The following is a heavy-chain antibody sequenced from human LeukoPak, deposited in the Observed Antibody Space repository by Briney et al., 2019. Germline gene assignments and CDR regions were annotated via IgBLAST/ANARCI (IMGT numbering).Heavy chain of an antibody. V-gene: IGHV3-64*01. CDR3: ARLTGYYDSSGPAYAFDI. CDR2: ISSNGGST. D-gene: IGHD3-22*01. Sequence: GGSLRLSCAASGFTFSSYAMHWVRQAPGKGLEYVSAISSNGGSTYYANSVKGRFTISRDNSKNTLYLQMGSLRAEDMAVYYCARLTGYYDSSGPAYAFDIWGQGTMVTVSS. J-gene: IGHJ3*02. CDR1: GFTFSSYA.